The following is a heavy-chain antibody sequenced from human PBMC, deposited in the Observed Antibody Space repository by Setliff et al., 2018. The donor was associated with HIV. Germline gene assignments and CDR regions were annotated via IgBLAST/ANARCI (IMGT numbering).Heavy chain of an antibody. CDR3: ARGGSSWFGWFDP. J-gene: IGHJ5*02. Sequence: ASVKVSCKASGYTFTRYSMNWVRQAPGQGLEWMGWLNTNTWDPTYAQGFTGRFDFSLATSVSTAFLEISTLKAEDTAVYYCARGGSSWFGWFDPWGQGTLVTVSS. V-gene: IGHV7-4-1*02. D-gene: IGHD6-13*01. CDR2: LNTNTWDP. CDR1: GYTFTRYS.